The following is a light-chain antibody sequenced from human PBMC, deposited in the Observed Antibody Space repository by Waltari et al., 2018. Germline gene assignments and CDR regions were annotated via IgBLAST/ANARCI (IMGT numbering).Light chain of an antibody. Sequence: DIQMTQSPSTLSASVGDRVTIPCRASQSISSWLAWYQPKPGKAPKLLIYDASRLESGVPSRFSGSGSGTEFTLTISSLQPDDFATYYCQQYKTFGQGTKVEIK. CDR2: DAS. V-gene: IGKV1-5*01. CDR1: QSISSW. J-gene: IGKJ1*01. CDR3: QQYKT.